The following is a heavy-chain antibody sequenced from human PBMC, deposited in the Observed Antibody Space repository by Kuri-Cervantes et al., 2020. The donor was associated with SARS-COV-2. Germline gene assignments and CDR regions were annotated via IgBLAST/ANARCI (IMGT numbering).Heavy chain of an antibody. J-gene: IGHJ4*02. CDR2: INPDGSYT. Sequence: LSLTCAASGFTFSSYDMHWVRQATGKGLVWVSRINPDGSYTNNADSVKGRFTLFRDNAKNMLFLQMNSLRAEDTAVYYCVRDGDHWNFDYWGQGTLVTVSS. D-gene: IGHD1-1*01. CDR3: VRDGDHWNFDY. CDR1: GFTFSSYD. V-gene: IGHV3-74*01.